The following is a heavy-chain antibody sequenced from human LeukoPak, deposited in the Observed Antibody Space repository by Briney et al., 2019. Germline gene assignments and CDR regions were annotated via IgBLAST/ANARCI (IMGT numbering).Heavy chain of an antibody. D-gene: IGHD3-10*01. Sequence: GGSLRLSCAASGFTFSTNTMAWVRQAPGKGLEWVSVIGIGGGGTYYADSVKGRFTISRDDSKNTMYLQMNSLRAEDTTLYYCTKDLHYYGMDAWGQGTTVTVSS. CDR2: IGIGGGGT. J-gene: IGHJ6*02. CDR1: GFTFSTNT. V-gene: IGHV3-23*01. CDR3: TKDLHYYGMDA.